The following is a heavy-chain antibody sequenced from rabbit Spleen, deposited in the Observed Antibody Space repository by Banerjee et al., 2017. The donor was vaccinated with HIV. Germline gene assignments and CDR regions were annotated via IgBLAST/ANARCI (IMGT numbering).Heavy chain of an antibody. D-gene: IGHD3-1*01. Sequence: QEQLVESGGGLVQPEGSLQLSCTASGFSFSDKAVMCWVRQAPGKGLEWIACINSYTGKPVYATWAKGRFTISRTSSTTVTLQMTSLTAADTATYFCARDLASVVGWNFSLWGPGTLVTVS. CDR2: INSYTGKP. CDR3: ARDLASVVGWNFSL. CDR1: GFSFSDKAV. V-gene: IGHV1S45*01. J-gene: IGHJ4*01.